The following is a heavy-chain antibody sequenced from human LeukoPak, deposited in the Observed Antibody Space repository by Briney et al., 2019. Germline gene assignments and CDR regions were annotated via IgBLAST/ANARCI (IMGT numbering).Heavy chain of an antibody. Sequence: ASVKVSRKASGYKFTNYAISWGRQAPGQGLEWMGWINPYSGNTNYAQKFQGRVTLATHTSANTAYMELRSLTSDDTAVYYCARDLAAAASNFWGQGTLVTVSS. CDR3: ARDLAAAASNF. D-gene: IGHD6-13*01. CDR2: INPYSGNT. CDR1: GYKFTNYA. V-gene: IGHV1-18*01. J-gene: IGHJ4*02.